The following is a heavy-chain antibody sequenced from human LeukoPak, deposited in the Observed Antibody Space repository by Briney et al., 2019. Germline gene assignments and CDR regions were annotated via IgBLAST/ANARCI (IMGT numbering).Heavy chain of an antibody. V-gene: IGHV3-23*01. Sequence: GGSLRLSCAASGFTFSSYAMTWVRQAPGKGLECVSAISGSGSTTYYVDSVKGRFTISRDDSKSTLYLQMNSLRAEDTAIYYCAKDLVRVLTFPNDAFDVWGQGTMVTASS. D-gene: IGHD4/OR15-4a*01. CDR3: AKDLVRVLTFPNDAFDV. J-gene: IGHJ3*01. CDR1: GFTFSSYA. CDR2: ISGSGSTT.